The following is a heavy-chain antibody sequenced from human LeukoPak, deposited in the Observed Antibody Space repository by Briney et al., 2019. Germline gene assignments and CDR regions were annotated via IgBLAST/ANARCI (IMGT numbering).Heavy chain of an antibody. CDR1: GLTFSDYY. D-gene: IGHD6-6*01. J-gene: IGHJ5*02. V-gene: IGHV3-11*01. CDR2: ISSSGSTI. CDR3: ARDHPEYSSSLSWFDP. Sequence: GGSLRLSCAASGLTFSDYYVSWIRQAPGKGLEWVSYISSSGSTIYYADSVKGRFTISRDNAKNSLYLQMNSLRAEDTAVYYCARDHPEYSSSLSWFDPWGQGTLVTVSS.